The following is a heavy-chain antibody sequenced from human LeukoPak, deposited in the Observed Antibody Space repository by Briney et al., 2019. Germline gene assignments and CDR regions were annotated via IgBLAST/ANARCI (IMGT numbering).Heavy chain of an antibody. J-gene: IGHJ6*03. CDR2: IYSGGST. D-gene: IGHD2-15*01. CDR1: GFTVSSNY. CDR3: ARTPLPNCSGGSCYSPYYYYYYMDV. V-gene: IGHV3-53*01. Sequence: GGSLRLSCAASGFTVSSNYMNWVRQAPGKGLEWVSVIYSGGSTYYAESVKGRFTISRDNSKNTLYLQMNSLRAEDTAVYYCARTPLPNCSGGSCYSPYYYYYYMDVWGKGTTVTVSS.